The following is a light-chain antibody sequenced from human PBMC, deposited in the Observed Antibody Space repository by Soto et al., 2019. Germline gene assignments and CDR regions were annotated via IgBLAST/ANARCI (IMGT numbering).Light chain of an antibody. J-gene: IGLJ2*01. V-gene: IGLV2-14*01. CDR1: SSDIGGYKY. CDR3: CSYASSSTLV. CDR2: EVN. Sequence: QSALTQPASVSGSPGQSITISCTGTSSDIGGYKYVSWYQHHPGKAPKLMIYEVNNRPSGVSNRFSGSKSGNTASLTISGLQAEDEADYYCCSYASSSTLVFGGATKLTVL.